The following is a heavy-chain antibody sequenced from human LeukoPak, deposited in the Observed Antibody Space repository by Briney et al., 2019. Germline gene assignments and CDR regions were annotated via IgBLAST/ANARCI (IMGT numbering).Heavy chain of an antibody. D-gene: IGHD4-23*01. CDR3: ARDGGNSLTFDY. CDR1: GYAISSAYY. V-gene: IGHV4-38-2*02. CDR2: INHSGST. Sequence: SETLSLTCTVSGYAISSAYYWSWIRQPPGKGLEWIGEINHSGSTNYNPTPKSRVTISVDTSKTQFSVKLSSVTAADTAVYYCARDGGNSLTFDYWGQGTLVTVSS. J-gene: IGHJ4*02.